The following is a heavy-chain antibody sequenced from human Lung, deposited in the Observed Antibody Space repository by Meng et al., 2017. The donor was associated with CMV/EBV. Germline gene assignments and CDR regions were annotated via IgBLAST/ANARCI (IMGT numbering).Heavy chain of an antibody. CDR3: ARDETGLHFDY. CDR2: ISYTGNT. Sequence: LSCTVSGGSISSSYWSWIRQLPGEGLEWIGYISYTGNTNYNRSLKSRVTISLDTSKNQCSLRLNSVTAADTALYYCARDETGLHFDYWGQGTLVTVSS. CDR1: GGSISSSY. D-gene: IGHD3-9*01. J-gene: IGHJ4*02. V-gene: IGHV4-59*01.